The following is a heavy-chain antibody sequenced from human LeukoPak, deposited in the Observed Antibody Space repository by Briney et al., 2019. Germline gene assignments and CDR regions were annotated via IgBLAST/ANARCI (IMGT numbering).Heavy chain of an antibody. CDR1: VGSISNYN. CDR2: IYYTGNT. J-gene: IGHJ4*02. Sequence: SETLSLTSTVAVGSISNYNWSWIRQPPGKGLEWIGYIYYTGNTNYNPSLKSRVTISVDTSKNQLSLKLSCMSAADTAVYYCARETYRYCTRTRCGLYYCDLWARGIRDSVSS. D-gene: IGHD2-2*01. CDR3: ARETYRYCTRTRCGLYYCDL. V-gene: IGHV4-59*01.